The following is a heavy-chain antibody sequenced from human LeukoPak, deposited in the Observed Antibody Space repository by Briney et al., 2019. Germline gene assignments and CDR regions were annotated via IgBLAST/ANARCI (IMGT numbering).Heavy chain of an antibody. D-gene: IGHD2-2*01. J-gene: IGHJ3*02. V-gene: IGHV3-74*01. CDR3: TRVGYCATTSCRTAFDI. CDR1: GFTFSSYG. Sequence: GGSLRLSCAASGFTFSSYGMHWVRQVAGKGLVWVSRINIDGSITNYADSVKGRFTVSRDNAKNTLYLQMNSLRAEDTAVYYCTRVGYCATTSCRTAFDIWGQGTMVTVSS. CDR2: INIDGSIT.